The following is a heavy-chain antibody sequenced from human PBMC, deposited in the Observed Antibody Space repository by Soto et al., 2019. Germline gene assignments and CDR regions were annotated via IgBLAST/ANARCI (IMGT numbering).Heavy chain of an antibody. V-gene: IGHV1-18*01. D-gene: IGHD3-22*01. Sequence: ASVKVSCKASGYTFTSYGISWVRQAPGQGLEWMGWISAYNGNTNYAQKLQGRVTMTTDTSTSTAYMELRSLRSDDTAVYYCARAVELDYYDSSGYLADYWGQGTLVTVSS. J-gene: IGHJ4*02. CDR3: ARAVELDYYDSSGYLADY. CDR2: ISAYNGNT. CDR1: GYTFTSYG.